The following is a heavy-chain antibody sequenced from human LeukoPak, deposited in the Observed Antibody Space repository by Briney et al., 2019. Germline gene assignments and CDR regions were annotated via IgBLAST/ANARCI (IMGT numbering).Heavy chain of an antibody. CDR1: GFTFRSHT. CDR2: IRYDGSNK. V-gene: IGHV3-30*02. Sequence: GRSLRLSCAASGFTFRSHTIHWARQAPGKGLEWVAFIRYDGSNKYYADSVKGRFTISRDNSKNTLYLQMNSLRAEDTAVYYCAKLAAAGFDYWGQGTLVTVSS. CDR3: AKLAAAGFDY. J-gene: IGHJ4*02. D-gene: IGHD6-13*01.